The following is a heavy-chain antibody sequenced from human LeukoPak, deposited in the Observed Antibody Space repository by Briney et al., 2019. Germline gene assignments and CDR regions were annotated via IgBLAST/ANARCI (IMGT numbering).Heavy chain of an antibody. Sequence: AGGSLRLSCAASGFTFSSYWMHWVRHAPGQGLGWVSRINSDGSSTTYADSVKGRFTISRDNAKNTLYLQMNSLRAEDTAVYYCARGRAGDIVATYDAFDIWGQGTMVTVSS. D-gene: IGHD5-12*01. CDR3: ARGRAGDIVATYDAFDI. CDR2: INSDGSST. CDR1: GFTFSSYW. J-gene: IGHJ3*02. V-gene: IGHV3-74*01.